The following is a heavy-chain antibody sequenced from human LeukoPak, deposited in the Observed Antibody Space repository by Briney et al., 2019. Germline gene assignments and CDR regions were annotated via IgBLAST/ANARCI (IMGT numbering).Heavy chain of an antibody. Sequence: SETLSLTCTVSRGSISSNGYYWGWIRQPPGKGLEWIGYIYYGGSTNYNPSLKSRVTISVDTSKNQFSLKLSSVTAADTAVYYCARWGAAADAFDIWGQGTMVTVSS. CDR1: RGSISSNGYY. D-gene: IGHD6-13*01. CDR2: IYYGGST. CDR3: ARWGAAADAFDI. J-gene: IGHJ3*02. V-gene: IGHV4-61*05.